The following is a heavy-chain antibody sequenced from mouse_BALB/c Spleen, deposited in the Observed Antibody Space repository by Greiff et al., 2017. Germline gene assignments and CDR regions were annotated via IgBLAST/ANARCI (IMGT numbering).Heavy chain of an antibody. Sequence: EVQLQQSGTVLARPGASVKMSCKASGYTFTSYWMHWVKQRPGQGLEWIGAIYPGNSDTSYNQKVKGKAKLTAVTSTSTAYMELNSLTNEDSAVYYCARSVGTYDYYAMDYWGQGTSVTVSS. CDR1: GYTFTSYW. CDR3: ARSVGTYDYYAMDY. V-gene: IGHV1-5*01. CDR2: IYPGNSDT. J-gene: IGHJ4*01. D-gene: IGHD5-1*01.